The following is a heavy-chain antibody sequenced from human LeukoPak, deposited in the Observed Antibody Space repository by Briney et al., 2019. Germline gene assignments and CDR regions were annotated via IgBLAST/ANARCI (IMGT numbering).Heavy chain of an antibody. V-gene: IGHV1-69*13. J-gene: IGHJ5*02. D-gene: IGHD1-26*01. CDR3: ARGECGSYGEVTWFDP. Sequence: SVKVSCKASGGTFSSYAISWVRHAPVQGLEWMGGIIPIFGTANYAQKFQGRVTITADESTSTAYMELSSLRSEDTAVYYCARGECGSYGEVTWFDPWGQGTLVTVSS. CDR1: GGTFSSYA. CDR2: IIPIFGTA.